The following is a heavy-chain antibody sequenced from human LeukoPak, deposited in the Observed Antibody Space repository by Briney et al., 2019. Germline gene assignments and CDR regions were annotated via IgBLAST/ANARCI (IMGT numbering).Heavy chain of an antibody. CDR3: ARIAAVAGTEVFDY. CDR2: INPNSGGT. V-gene: IGHV1-2*02. D-gene: IGHD6-19*01. CDR1: GYTFTGYY. J-gene: IGHJ4*02. Sequence: ASVKVSCKASGYTFTGYYMHWVRQAPGQGLEWMGWINPNSGGTNYAQKFQGRVTMTRDTSIGTAYMELSRLRSDDTAVYYCARIAAVAGTEVFDYWGQGTLVTVSS.